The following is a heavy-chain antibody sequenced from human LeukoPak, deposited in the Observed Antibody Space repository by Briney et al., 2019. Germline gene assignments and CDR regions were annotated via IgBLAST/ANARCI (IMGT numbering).Heavy chain of an antibody. Sequence: PGGPLRLSCAASGFTFTNYAMSWVRQAPGKGLEWVSVISGSGGSTYYADSVKGRFTISRDNSKNTLYLQMNSLRADDTAVYYCAKGDSDYRWGQGALVTVSS. D-gene: IGHD4-11*01. J-gene: IGHJ4*02. V-gene: IGHV3-23*01. CDR2: ISGSGGST. CDR1: GFTFTNYA. CDR3: AKGDSDYR.